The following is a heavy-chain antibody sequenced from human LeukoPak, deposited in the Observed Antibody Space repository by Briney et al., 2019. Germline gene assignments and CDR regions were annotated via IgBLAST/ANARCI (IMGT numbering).Heavy chain of an antibody. V-gene: IGHV1-3*01. D-gene: IGHD1-7*01. CDR1: GYTFTTYT. CDR2: INAGNGNT. CDR3: ARESWHYGTDAFDV. Sequence: ASVKVSCKASGYTFTTYTIHWVRQAPGQRLEWMGWINAGNGNTKYSQKFQGRVTITRDTSASTAYMELSSLRSEDTAVFYCARESWHYGTDAFDVRGQGTMVTVSS. J-gene: IGHJ3*01.